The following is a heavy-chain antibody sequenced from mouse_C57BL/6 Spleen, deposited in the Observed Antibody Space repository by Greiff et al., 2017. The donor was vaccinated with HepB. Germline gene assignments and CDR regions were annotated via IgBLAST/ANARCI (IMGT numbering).Heavy chain of an antibody. D-gene: IGHD1-1*01. CDR1: GYTFTSYW. CDR3: ARSMASYGSSYVLFDY. J-gene: IGHJ2*01. Sequence: QVQLQQPGAELVKPGASVKLSCKASGYTFTSYWMQWVKQRPGQGLEWIGEIDPSDSYTNYNQKFKGKATLTVDTSSSTAYMQLSSLTSEDSAVYYCARSMASYGSSYVLFDYWGQGTTLTVSS. V-gene: IGHV1-50*01. CDR2: IDPSDSYT.